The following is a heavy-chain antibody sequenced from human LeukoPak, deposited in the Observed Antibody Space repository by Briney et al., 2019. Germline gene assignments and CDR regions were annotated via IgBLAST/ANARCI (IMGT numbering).Heavy chain of an antibody. J-gene: IGHJ6*02. D-gene: IGHD6-13*01. CDR3: ARGRVIAGYYYYGMDV. Sequence: GGSLRLSCAASGFTFSSYSMNWVRQAPGKGLGWVSYISSSSSTIYYADSVKGRFTISRDNAKNSLYLQMNSLRDEDTAVYYCARGRVIAGYYYYGMDVWGQGTTVTVSS. CDR1: GFTFSSYS. CDR2: ISSSSSTI. V-gene: IGHV3-48*02.